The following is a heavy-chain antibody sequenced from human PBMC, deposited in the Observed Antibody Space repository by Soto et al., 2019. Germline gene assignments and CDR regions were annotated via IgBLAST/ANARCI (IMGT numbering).Heavy chain of an antibody. J-gene: IGHJ6*02. CDR2: VSANNGHT. CDR1: GFTFSNYG. V-gene: IGHV1-18*01. Sequence: ASVKVSCKASGFTFSNYGLNWVRQAPGQGLEWMGWVSANNGHTNYAQNLQGRVSMTTDTSTSTAYMELRGLTLDDTAVYYCARDIESVTAKHFFYYYAMDVWGQGTTVTAP. CDR3: ARDIESVTAKHFFYYYAMDV. D-gene: IGHD2-8*01.